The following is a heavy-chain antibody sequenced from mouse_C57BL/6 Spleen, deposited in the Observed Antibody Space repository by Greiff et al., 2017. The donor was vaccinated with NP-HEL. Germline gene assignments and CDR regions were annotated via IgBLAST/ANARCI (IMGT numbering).Heavy chain of an antibody. D-gene: IGHD2-3*01. CDR2: INYDGSST. Sequence: EVHLVESEGGLVQPGSSMKLSCTASGFTFSDYYMAWVRQVPEKGLEWVANINYDGSSTYYLDSLKSRFIISRDNAKNILYLQMSSLKSEDTATYYCARRGDGYYFDYWGQGTTLTVSS. V-gene: IGHV5-16*02. CDR3: ARRGDGYYFDY. CDR1: GFTFSDYY. J-gene: IGHJ2*01.